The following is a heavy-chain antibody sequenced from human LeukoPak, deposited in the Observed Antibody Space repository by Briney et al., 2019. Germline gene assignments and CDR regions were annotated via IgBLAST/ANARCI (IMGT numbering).Heavy chain of an antibody. J-gene: IGHJ4*02. D-gene: IGHD6-6*01. V-gene: IGHV3-30*04. CDR1: GFHFNSFA. CDR2: TSSDGSKT. Sequence: GRSLRLSCAASGFHFNSFAFHWVRQAPGKGLEWVAFTSSDGSKTDYVDSVKGRFTISRDNSKNTLYLQMSSLRPEDTAVYYCARDNWYNVAARYLDYWGQGTPVAVSS. CDR3: ARDNWYNVAARYLDY.